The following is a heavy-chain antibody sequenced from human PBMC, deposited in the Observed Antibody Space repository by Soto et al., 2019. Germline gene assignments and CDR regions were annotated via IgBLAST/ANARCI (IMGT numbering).Heavy chain of an antibody. Sequence: SETLSLTCTVSGGSISSYYWSWIRQPPGKGLEWIGYIYYSGSTNYNPSLKNRVTISADTSNSQFSLRLNSVTAADTAVYYCARQHYYDSSGYYTWNWGQGTLVTVSS. CDR2: IYYSGST. D-gene: IGHD3-22*01. CDR1: GGSISSYY. CDR3: ARQHYYDSSGYYTWN. V-gene: IGHV4-59*08. J-gene: IGHJ4*02.